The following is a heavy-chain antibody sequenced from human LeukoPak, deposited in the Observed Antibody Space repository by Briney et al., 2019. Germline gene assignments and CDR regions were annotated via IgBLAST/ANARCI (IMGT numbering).Heavy chain of an antibody. D-gene: IGHD4-23*01. CDR1: GFTFSSYW. Sequence: GGSLRLSCAASGFTFSSYWMNWVRQAPGKGLVWVSRIASDGSSTTYADSVKGRFSISRDNAKNTLYLQMNGLRVEDTAVYYCARGRPHGNDYWGQGTLVTVSS. V-gene: IGHV3-74*01. CDR2: IASDGSST. J-gene: IGHJ4*02. CDR3: ARGRPHGNDY.